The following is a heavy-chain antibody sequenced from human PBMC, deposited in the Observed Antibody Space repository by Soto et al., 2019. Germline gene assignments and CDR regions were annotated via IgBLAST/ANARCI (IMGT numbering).Heavy chain of an antibody. Sequence: GGSLRLSCAASGFTLSSYAMSWVRQAPGKGLEWVSAISGSGGSTYYADSVKGRFTISRDNSKNTLYLQMNSLRAEDTAVYYCAKLSGIAAAGRVIDYWGQGTLVTVSS. D-gene: IGHD6-13*01. CDR2: ISGSGGST. V-gene: IGHV3-23*01. CDR1: GFTLSSYA. J-gene: IGHJ4*02. CDR3: AKLSGIAAAGRVIDY.